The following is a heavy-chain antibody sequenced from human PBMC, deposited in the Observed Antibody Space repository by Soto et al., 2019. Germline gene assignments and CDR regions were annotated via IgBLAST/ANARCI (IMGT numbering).Heavy chain of an antibody. V-gene: IGHV4-30-4*01. CDR2: IYDGGST. D-gene: IGHD7-27*01. CDR1: GDSISDVNYY. CDR3: TRGPSGDKVDY. J-gene: IGHJ4*02. Sequence: QVQLQGSGPRLVKPSQTLSLTCTVSGDSISDVNYYWSWIRQSPDKGLEWIGLIYDGGSTYSNPSLKSRVTVSIDTSKNQFSLQLSSMSAADTAVYYCTRGPSGDKVDYWGQGTLVTVSS.